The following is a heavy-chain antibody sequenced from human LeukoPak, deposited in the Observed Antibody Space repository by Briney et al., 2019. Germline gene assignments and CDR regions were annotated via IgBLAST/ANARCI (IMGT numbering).Heavy chain of an antibody. V-gene: IGHV3-23*01. CDR3: ARGRGSGTYYYFDY. J-gene: IGHJ4*02. Sequence: GGSLRLSCAASGFTFSSYAMSWVRQAPGKGLEWVSAISGSGGSTYYADSVKGRFTISRDNSKNTLYLQMNSLRAEDTAVYYCARGRGSGTYYYFDYWGQGSLVTVSS. CDR1: GFTFSSYA. CDR2: ISGSGGST. D-gene: IGHD3-10*01.